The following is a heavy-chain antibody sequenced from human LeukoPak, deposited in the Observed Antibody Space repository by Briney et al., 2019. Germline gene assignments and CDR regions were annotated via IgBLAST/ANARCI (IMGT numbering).Heavy chain of an antibody. CDR1: GGTFSSYA. V-gene: IGHV1-69*05. Sequence: SVKVSCKASGGTFSSYAISWVRQAPGQGLEWMGGIIPIFGTANYAQKFQGRVTITTDESTSTTYMELSSLRSEDTAVYYCARESVITIFGVVIFRPLFDYWGQGTLVTVSS. CDR3: ARESVITIFGVVIFRPLFDY. CDR2: IIPIFGTA. D-gene: IGHD3-3*01. J-gene: IGHJ4*02.